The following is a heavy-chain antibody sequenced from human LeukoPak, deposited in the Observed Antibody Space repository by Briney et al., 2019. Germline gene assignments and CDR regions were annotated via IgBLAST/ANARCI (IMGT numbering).Heavy chain of an antibody. CDR2: ISYSSSYM. D-gene: IGHD2-15*01. V-gene: IGHV3-21*01. J-gene: IGHJ6*02. CDR1: GFTCSSYS. Sequence: ARSLRLSCTAAGFTCSSYSMNWVRQAPGKGLEWVTSISYSSSYMYYADSVRGRFTISRDNAKNSLYLQMNSLRAEDTAVYYCARDGSGYCSGGSCYGMDVWGQGTTATVSS. CDR3: ARDGSGYCSGGSCYGMDV.